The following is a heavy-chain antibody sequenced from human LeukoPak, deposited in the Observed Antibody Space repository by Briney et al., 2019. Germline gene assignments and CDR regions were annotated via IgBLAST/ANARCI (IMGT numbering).Heavy chain of an antibody. CDR2: IRSKAYGGTA. CDR3: TRATGYGSGIRY. D-gene: IGHD3-10*01. J-gene: IGHJ4*02. CDR1: GFTFGDYA. V-gene: IGHV3-49*03. Sequence: GGSLRLSCTASGFTFGDYAMSWFRQAPGEGVEWVGFIRSKAYGGTAEYAASVKGRFTISRDDSKSIAYLQMNSLKTEDTAVYYCTRATGYGSGIRYWGQGTLVTVSS.